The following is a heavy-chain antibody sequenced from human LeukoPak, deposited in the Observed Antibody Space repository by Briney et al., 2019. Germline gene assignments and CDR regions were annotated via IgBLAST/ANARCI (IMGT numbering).Heavy chain of an antibody. J-gene: IGHJ6*03. V-gene: IGHV4-34*01. CDR1: IDSFSNYH. D-gene: IGHD3-16*01. CDR3: ARLIIQVGYYYYMDV. CDR2: VNESGGT. Sequence: SETLSLTCAVYIDSFSNYHWNWIRQTPAKGMEWIGEVNESGGTNISPSLRSRVSISVDTSKNQFSLTLRSVTAADTAVYYCARLIIQVGYYYYMDVWGRGTTVSISS.